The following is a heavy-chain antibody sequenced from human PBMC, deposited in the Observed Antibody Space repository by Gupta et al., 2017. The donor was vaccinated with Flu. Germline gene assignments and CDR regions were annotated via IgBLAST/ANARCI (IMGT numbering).Heavy chain of an antibody. Sequence: QVQLQESGPGLVKPSETLSLTCTVSGGSISSYYWSWIRQPAGKGLEWIGRIYTSGSTNYNPSLKSRVTMSVDTSKNQFSLQLSSVTAAETAVYYCARDKTPYDFWIGYSNWFDPWGQGTLVTVSS. V-gene: IGHV4-4*07. D-gene: IGHD3-3*01. J-gene: IGHJ5*02. CDR2: IYTSGST. CDR3: ARDKTPYDFWIGYSNWFDP. CDR1: GGSISSYY.